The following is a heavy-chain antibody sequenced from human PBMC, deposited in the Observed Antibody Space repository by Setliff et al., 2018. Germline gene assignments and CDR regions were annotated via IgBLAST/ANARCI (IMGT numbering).Heavy chain of an antibody. Sequence: GGSLRLSCVASGFTFTSYVMTWVRQAPGKGLEWVSAMSGSGGSINYADSVRGRFTISRDNSKNTLYLQMDSLRDDDTAVYYCAKPTQGQLALGAWGQGTLVTVSS. J-gene: IGHJ5*02. CDR3: AKPTQGQLALGA. D-gene: IGHD1-1*01. CDR1: GFTFTSYV. CDR2: MSGSGGSI. V-gene: IGHV3-23*01.